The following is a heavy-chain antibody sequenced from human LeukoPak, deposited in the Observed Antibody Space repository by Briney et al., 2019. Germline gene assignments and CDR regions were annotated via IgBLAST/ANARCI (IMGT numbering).Heavy chain of an antibody. J-gene: IGHJ4*02. Sequence: GGSLRLSCAASGFTFSNYAMSWVRQAPGKGPEWVAAINTNSGSIYYTDSVKGRFTTSRDNSKNTLYLQMNDLRPEDTAVYSCAKQSPYGGRFGVDDDWGRGTLVTVSS. CDR1: GFTFSNYA. V-gene: IGHV3-23*01. CDR3: AKQSPYGGRFGVDDD. CDR2: INTNSGSI. D-gene: IGHD1-26*01.